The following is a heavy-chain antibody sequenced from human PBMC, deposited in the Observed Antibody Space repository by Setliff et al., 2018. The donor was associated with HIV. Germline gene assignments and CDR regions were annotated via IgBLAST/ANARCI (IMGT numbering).Heavy chain of an antibody. CDR1: SGSISGSNYY. CDR2: VYYSGNT. J-gene: IGHJ4*02. V-gene: IGHV4-39*01. Sequence: PSETLSLTCSVSSGSISGSNYYWGWLRQPPGKGLEWLGVVYYSGNTYYNPSLTSRVAISVDTSNNQFSLRLTSVTAEVTAIYYCASMIRGINSPIDFWGQGTLVTVSS. CDR3: ASMIRGINSPIDF. D-gene: IGHD3-10*01.